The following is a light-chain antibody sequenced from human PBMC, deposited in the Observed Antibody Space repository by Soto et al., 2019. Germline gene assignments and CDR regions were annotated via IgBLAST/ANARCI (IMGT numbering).Light chain of an antibody. CDR3: QQADSVPYT. CDR2: DAS. V-gene: IGKV1-12*01. Sequence: DIQMTQSPSSVSASVGERVTITCRASQNINNHLAWFQQEPGKAPKLLIYDASSLQGGVPSRFSGSGSGTDFTLTINSLQPEDFATYYCQQADSVPYTFGQGTKLEIK. CDR1: QNINNH. J-gene: IGKJ2*01.